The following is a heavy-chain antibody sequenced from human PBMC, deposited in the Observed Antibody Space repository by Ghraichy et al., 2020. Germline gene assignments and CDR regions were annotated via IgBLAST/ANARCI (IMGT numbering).Heavy chain of an antibody. CDR1: GFTFSYYW. CDR2: IRQDGDDT. Sequence: GESLNISCAGSGFTFSYYWMTWVRPAPGKGLEWVANIRQDGDDTNYVDSVKGRFTISRDNGKNSVYLQMNSLRAEDTAVYYCAKEKWEVTSKTYFESWGQGTPVTVSS. D-gene: IGHD1-26*01. V-gene: IGHV3-7*01. J-gene: IGHJ4*02. CDR3: AKEKWEVTSKTYFES.